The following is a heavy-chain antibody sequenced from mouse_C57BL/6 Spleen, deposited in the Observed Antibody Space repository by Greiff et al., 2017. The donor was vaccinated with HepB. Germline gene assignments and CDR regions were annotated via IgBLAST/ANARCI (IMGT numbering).Heavy chain of an antibody. J-gene: IGHJ2*01. CDR1: GFTFSNYW. CDR2: IRLKSDNYAT. V-gene: IGHV6-3*01. Sequence: DVMLVESGGGLVQPGGSMKLSCVASGFTFSNYWMNWVRQSPEKGLEWVAQIRLKSDNYATHYAESLKGRFTISRDDSKSSVYLQMNNLRAEDTGIYYCTRSVRYFDYWGQGTTLTVSS. D-gene: IGHD1-1*01. CDR3: TRSVRYFDY.